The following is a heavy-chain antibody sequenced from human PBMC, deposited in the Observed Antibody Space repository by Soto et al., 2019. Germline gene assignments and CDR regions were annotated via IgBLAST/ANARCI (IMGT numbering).Heavy chain of an antibody. CDR3: AVGHWKPGHYFDY. CDR2: IYPGDSDT. Sequence: PGESLKISRKGSGYSFTSYWIGWVRQMPGKGLEWMGIIYPGDSDTRYSPSFQGQVTISADKSISIAYLQWSSLKASDTAMYYCAVGHWKPGHYFDYWGQGTLVTVSS. D-gene: IGHD1-1*01. CDR1: GYSFTSYW. V-gene: IGHV5-51*01. J-gene: IGHJ4*02.